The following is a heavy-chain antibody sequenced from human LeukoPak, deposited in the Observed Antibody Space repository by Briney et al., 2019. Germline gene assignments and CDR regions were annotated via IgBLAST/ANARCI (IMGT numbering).Heavy chain of an antibody. V-gene: IGHV3-30*02. CDR3: AKDMGLGYYDSSGYYKGGFDY. CDR2: IRYDGSNK. Sequence: GGSLRLSCAASGFTFSSYGMHWVRQAPGKGLEWVAFIRYDGSNKYYADSVKGRFTISRDNSKNTLYLQMNSLRAEDTALYYCAKDMGLGYYDSSGYYKGGFDYWGQGTLVTVSS. CDR1: GFTFSSYG. D-gene: IGHD3-22*01. J-gene: IGHJ4*02.